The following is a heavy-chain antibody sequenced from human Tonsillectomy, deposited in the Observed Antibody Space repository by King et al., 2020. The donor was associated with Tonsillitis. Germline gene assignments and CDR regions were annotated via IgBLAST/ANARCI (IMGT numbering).Heavy chain of an antibody. Sequence: VQLQESGPGLMKPSETLSHTCTVSGGSVSGYYWSWIRLPPGKGLEWVGYIHYSGITNYNPSLNNRITLSVDTSNNRLSLQLTSVPAADTARYYCARLTHLRLVLGTSMDVWGRGTTAIVSS. J-gene: IGHJ6*02. CDR2: IHYSGIT. CDR3: ARLTHLRLVLGTSMDV. D-gene: IGHD2-2*01. V-gene: IGHV4-59*02. CDR1: GGSVSGYY.